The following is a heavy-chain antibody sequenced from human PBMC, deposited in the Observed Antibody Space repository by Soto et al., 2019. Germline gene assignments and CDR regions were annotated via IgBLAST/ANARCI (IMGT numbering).Heavy chain of an antibody. Sequence: SETLSLTCTVSGGPISPYYLSWMRQPAGKGLEWIGRIYSSGSTNYNPPLKSRVSMSLDTARNQISLKVKSVTAADTAVYYCAREGGYFDSSGSGVYHYYGVDVWGRGTTVTVS. CDR2: IYSSGST. CDR1: GGPISPYY. D-gene: IGHD3-22*01. CDR3: AREGGYFDSSGSGVYHYYGVDV. V-gene: IGHV4-4*07. J-gene: IGHJ6*02.